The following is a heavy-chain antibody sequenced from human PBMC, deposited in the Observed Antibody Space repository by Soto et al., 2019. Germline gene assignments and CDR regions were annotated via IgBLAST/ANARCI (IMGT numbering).Heavy chain of an antibody. D-gene: IGHD3-10*01. Sequence: QVQLVQSGAEVKKPGASVKVSCKASGFTFTSYDVNWVRQATGQGLEWMGWMNPNSGNTGYAQKFQGRVTMTRNTSISTAYMELSSLRSEDTAVYYCASHNGEDIGEVYYYGMDVWGQGTTVTVSS. V-gene: IGHV1-8*01. CDR3: ASHNGEDIGEVYYYGMDV. CDR2: MNPNSGNT. J-gene: IGHJ6*02. CDR1: GFTFTSYD.